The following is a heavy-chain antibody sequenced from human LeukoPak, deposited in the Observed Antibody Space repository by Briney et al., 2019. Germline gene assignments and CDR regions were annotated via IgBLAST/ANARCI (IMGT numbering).Heavy chain of an antibody. J-gene: IGHJ5*02. Sequence: SETLSLTCIVSGGSMKSYYWNWIRQTPGKGLEWIGYIYHTGSVKYNPSLKSRVTISVDTSKNQFSLKLSSVTAADTAVYYCARGQQLVHLWGQGTLVTVSS. CDR3: ARGQQLVHL. CDR1: GGSMKSYY. V-gene: IGHV4-59*01. D-gene: IGHD6-13*01. CDR2: IYHTGSV.